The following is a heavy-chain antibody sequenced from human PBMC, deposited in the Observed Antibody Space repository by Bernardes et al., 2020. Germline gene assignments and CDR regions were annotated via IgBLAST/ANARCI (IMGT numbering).Heavy chain of an antibody. D-gene: IGHD5-18*01. V-gene: IGHV4-34*01. J-gene: IGHJ6*02. CDR3: AREDTAMTPYGMDV. Sequence: SETLSLTCAVYGGSFSGYYWSWIRQPPGKGLEWIGEINHSGSTNYNPSLKSRVTISVDTSKNQFSLKLSSVTAADTAVYYCAREDTAMTPYGMDVWGQGTTVTVSS. CDR1: GGSFSGYY. CDR2: INHSGST.